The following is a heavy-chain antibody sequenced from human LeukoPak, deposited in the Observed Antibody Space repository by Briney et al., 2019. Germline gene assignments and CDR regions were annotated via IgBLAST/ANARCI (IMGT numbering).Heavy chain of an antibody. CDR1: GFTFSSYA. CDR2: ISYDGSNK. Sequence: GGSLRLSCAASGFTFSSYAMHWVRQAPGKGLEGVAVISYDGSNKYYADSVKGRFTISRDNSKNTLYLQMNSLRAEDTAVYYCARNFDYWGQGTLVTVSS. J-gene: IGHJ4*02. CDR3: ARNFDY. V-gene: IGHV3-30-3*01. D-gene: IGHD2-21*01.